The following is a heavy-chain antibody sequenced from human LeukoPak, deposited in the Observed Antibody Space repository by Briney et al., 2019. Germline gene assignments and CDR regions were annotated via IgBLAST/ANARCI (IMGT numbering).Heavy chain of an antibody. D-gene: IGHD3-3*01. CDR1: GGSISSYY. V-gene: IGHV4-59*01. CDR2: IYYSGST. CDR3: ASATIFGAAYAFDI. Sequence: SETLSLTCTVSGGSISSYYWSWIRQPPGKGLEWIGYIYYSGSTNYNPSLKSRVTISVHTSKNQCSLKLSSVTAADTAVYYCASATIFGAAYAFDIWGQGTMVTVSS. J-gene: IGHJ3*02.